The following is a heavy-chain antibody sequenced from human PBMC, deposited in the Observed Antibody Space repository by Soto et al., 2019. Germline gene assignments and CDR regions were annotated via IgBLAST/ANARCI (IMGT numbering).Heavy chain of an antibody. Sequence: EVQLLESGGGLVQPGGSLRLSCAASGFTFSNYAMSWVRQAPGKGLEWVSAIGDSGGGTYYADSVKGRFTISRDNSKNTLYLQMNSLRAEDTAVYYCSSGWTTDYWGQGTLVTVSS. V-gene: IGHV3-23*01. J-gene: IGHJ4*02. CDR2: IGDSGGGT. CDR1: GFTFSNYA. D-gene: IGHD6-25*01. CDR3: SSGWTTDY.